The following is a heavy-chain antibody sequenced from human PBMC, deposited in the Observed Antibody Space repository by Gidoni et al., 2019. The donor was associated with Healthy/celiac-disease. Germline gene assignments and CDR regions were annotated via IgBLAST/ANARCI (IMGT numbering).Heavy chain of an antibody. CDR2: INPSGGGT. V-gene: IGHV1-46*03. CDR3: ARSNPTPVTTFDYFYGMDV. CDR1: GYSFTSYY. D-gene: IGHD4-17*01. Sequence: QVQLVQSGAEVKKPGASVTVSCKASGYSFTSYYMHWVRQAPGQGLEWMGIINPSGGGTSYAQKFQGRVTMTRDTSASTLYMDLSSLRYEDTAVYYCARSNPTPVTTFDYFYGMDVWGQGTTVTVSS. J-gene: IGHJ6*02.